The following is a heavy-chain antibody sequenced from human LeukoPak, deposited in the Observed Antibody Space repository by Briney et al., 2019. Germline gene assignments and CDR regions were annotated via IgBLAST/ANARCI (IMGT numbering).Heavy chain of an antibody. Sequence: PGGSLRLSCAASGFTFSSYAMSWVRQAPGKGLEWVSTISGGGGTTYYADSVTGRFTISRDNSKNTLYLQMNSLRAEDTAVYCCAKARGLGIVGAHFDYWGQGTTVTVSS. D-gene: IGHD1-26*01. J-gene: IGHJ4*03. CDR1: GFTFSSYA. CDR2: ISGGGGTT. CDR3: AKARGLGIVGAHFDY. V-gene: IGHV3-23*01.